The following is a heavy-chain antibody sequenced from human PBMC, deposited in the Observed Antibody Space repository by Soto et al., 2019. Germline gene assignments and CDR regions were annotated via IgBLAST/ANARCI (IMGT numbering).Heavy chain of an antibody. CDR3: ARGGVDVVATSAFDY. CDR1: GGTFNNYA. D-gene: IGHD5-12*01. V-gene: IGHV1-69*01. Sequence: QVQLVQSGAEVKKPGSSVKVSSKASGGTFNNYAISWVRQAPGQGLEWMGGIIPIIGTADYAHKFQGRLAISADESTGTTFMELSSLRSEDTALYYCARGGVDVVATSAFDYWGQGTLVTVSS. CDR2: IIPIIGTA. J-gene: IGHJ4*02.